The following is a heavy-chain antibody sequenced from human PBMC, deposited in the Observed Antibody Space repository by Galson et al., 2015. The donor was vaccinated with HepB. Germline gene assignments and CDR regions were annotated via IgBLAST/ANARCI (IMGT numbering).Heavy chain of an antibody. CDR3: ARNGYYSLDY. V-gene: IGHV4-4*02. CDR1: GDSIIGTGW. CDR2: VYHSGST. Sequence: ETLSLTCAVSGDSIIGTGWWRWVRQPPGKGLEWIGEVYHSGSTNYNPSLKSRVSISVDKSRNQFSLRLTSLTAADTAVYYCARNGYYSLDYWGQGTLVTVSS. J-gene: IGHJ4*02. D-gene: IGHD2-21*01.